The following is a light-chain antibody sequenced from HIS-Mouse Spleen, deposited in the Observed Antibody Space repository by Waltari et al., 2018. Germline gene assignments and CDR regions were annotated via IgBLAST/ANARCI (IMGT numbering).Light chain of an antibody. J-gene: IGLJ2*01. V-gene: IGLV2-11*01. Sequence: QSALTQPRPVSGSPGQSVTISCTGTSSDCGGSNYVPWYQQHPGKAPKPMIYDVSKRPSGVPDRFSGSKSGNTASLTISGLQAEDEADYYCCSYAGSYTLVFGGGTKLTVL. CDR1: SSDCGGSNY. CDR2: DVS. CDR3: CSYAGSYTLV.